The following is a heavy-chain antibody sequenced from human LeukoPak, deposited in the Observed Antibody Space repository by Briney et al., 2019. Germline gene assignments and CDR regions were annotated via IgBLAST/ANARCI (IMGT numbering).Heavy chain of an antibody. CDR2: ISAYNGNT. CDR1: GYTFTSCG. D-gene: IGHD6-19*01. V-gene: IGHV1-18*01. CDR3: ARTPRIAVAGPPDY. Sequence: GASVKVSCKASGYTFTSCGISWVRQAPGQGLEWMGWISAYNGNTNYAQKLQGRVTMTTDTSTSTAYMELRSLRSDDTAVYYCARTPRIAVAGPPDYWGQGTLVTVSS. J-gene: IGHJ4*02.